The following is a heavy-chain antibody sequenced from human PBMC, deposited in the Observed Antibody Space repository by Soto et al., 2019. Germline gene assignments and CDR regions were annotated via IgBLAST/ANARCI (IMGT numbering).Heavy chain of an antibody. D-gene: IGHD5-18*01. J-gene: IGHJ6*02. V-gene: IGHV4-59*01. CDR1: GDSISSYY. CDR2: IYYSGST. Sequence: QVQLQESGPGLVKPSETLSLTCTVSGDSISSYYWSWIRQPPGKGLEWIGDIYYSGSTNYNPSLKSRVTISVDTSKNQFSLKLNSVTAADTAVYYCARLNPETAMDYSLDVWGQGTTVTVSS. CDR3: ARLNPETAMDYSLDV.